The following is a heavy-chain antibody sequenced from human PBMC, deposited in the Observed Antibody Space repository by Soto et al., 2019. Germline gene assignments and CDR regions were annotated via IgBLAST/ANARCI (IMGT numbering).Heavy chain of an antibody. V-gene: IGHV3-7*01. CDR3: ARDYYPGSSGWYGEGPDY. J-gene: IGHJ4*02. D-gene: IGHD6-19*01. CDR2: IKQDGSEK. Sequence: GGSLRLSCAASGFTFSSYWMSWVRQAPGKGLEWVANIKQDGSEKYYVDSVKGRFTISRDNAKNSLYLQMNSLRAEDTAVYYCARDYYPGSSGWYGEGPDYWGQGTLVTVSS. CDR1: GFTFSSYW.